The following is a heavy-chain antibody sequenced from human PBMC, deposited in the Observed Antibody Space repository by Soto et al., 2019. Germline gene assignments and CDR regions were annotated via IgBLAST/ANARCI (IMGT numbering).Heavy chain of an antibody. Sequence: QVQLVQSGAEVRKPGASVKVSCKPSGYTFNTYYLHWLRQAPGQALEWMGVIHPSGGGTTYAQKFPGRVTVTRDTSTTTVCMELSSLRSDDTAVYYCARGGHIAVVTASFDYWGQGTLVTVSS. CDR2: IHPSGGGT. CDR1: GYTFNTYY. V-gene: IGHV1-46*02. J-gene: IGHJ4*02. D-gene: IGHD2-21*02. CDR3: ARGGHIAVVTASFDY.